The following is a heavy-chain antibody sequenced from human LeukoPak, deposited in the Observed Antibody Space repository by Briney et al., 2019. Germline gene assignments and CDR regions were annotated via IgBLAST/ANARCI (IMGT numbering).Heavy chain of an antibody. D-gene: IGHD2-2*01. V-gene: IGHV3-74*01. CDR3: VRDYCSSSICYGGGPYYFNY. J-gene: IGHJ4*02. CDR1: GFTFISYW. Sequence: GGSLRLSCAASGFTFISYWMHWVRQAPGKGLVWVSHISSDAITANYADSVKGRFTISRDNAKNTLYLQMNSLRDEDTALYYCVRDYCSSSICYGGGPYYFNYWGQGTLVTVSS. CDR2: ISSDAITA.